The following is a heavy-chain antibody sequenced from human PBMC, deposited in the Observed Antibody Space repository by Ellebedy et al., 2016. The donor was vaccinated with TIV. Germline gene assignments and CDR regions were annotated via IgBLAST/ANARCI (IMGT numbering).Heavy chain of an antibody. V-gene: IGHV3-7*01. CDR1: GFTLSHYW. CDR3: STVEWYRSNY. D-gene: IGHD3-3*01. J-gene: IGHJ4*02. Sequence: GESLKISCVASGFTLSHYWMNWVRQAPGKGLEWVAFINPDGSKKYYVDSVKGRFTISRDNAKNSLYLQMNTLGGEDTAVYYCSTVEWYRSNYWGRGTLVTVSS. CDR2: INPDGSKK.